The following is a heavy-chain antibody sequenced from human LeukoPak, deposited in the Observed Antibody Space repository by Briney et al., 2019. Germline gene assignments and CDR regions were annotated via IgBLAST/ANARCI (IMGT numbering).Heavy chain of an antibody. J-gene: IGHJ4*02. V-gene: IGHV4-38-2*01. CDR3: ARAGYSSYDTPLEYDY. CDR2: IYHSGST. Sequence: SETLSLTCAVSGYSISSGYYWGWIRQPPGKGLEWIGSIYHSGSTYYNPSLKSRVTISVDTSKNQFSLKLSSVTAADTAVYYCARAGYSSYDTPLEYDYWGQGTLVTVSS. D-gene: IGHD5-12*01. CDR1: GYSISSGYY.